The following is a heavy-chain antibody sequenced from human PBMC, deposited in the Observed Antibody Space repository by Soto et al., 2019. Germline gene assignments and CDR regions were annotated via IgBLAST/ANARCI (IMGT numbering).Heavy chain of an antibody. CDR2: IAYDGSNK. Sequence: GGSLRLSCAASGFTFSNYAMHWVRQAPGKGLESLNVIAYDGSNKFYRDSVKGRFTISRDNSKNTLYLHMNSLRSEDTAVYYCARGDREDIAVVVGARPGEYGIDIWGQGTTVTVSS. V-gene: IGHV3-30-3*01. CDR1: GFTFSNYA. J-gene: IGHJ6*02. CDR3: ARGDREDIAVVVGARPGEYGIDI. D-gene: IGHD2-15*01.